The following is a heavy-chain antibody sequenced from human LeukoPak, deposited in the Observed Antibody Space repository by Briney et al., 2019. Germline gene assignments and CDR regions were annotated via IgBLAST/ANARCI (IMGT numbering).Heavy chain of an antibody. Sequence: GESLKISCKGSGYTFTSYWIAWVRQMPGKGLEWMGIIYPGDSDTKYSPSFQGQVTISADKSISTAYLQWSSLKASDTAMYYCARLGAAAGKGVDYWGQGTLVTVSS. J-gene: IGHJ4*02. CDR2: IYPGDSDT. D-gene: IGHD6-13*01. CDR1: GYTFTSYW. V-gene: IGHV5-51*01. CDR3: ARLGAAAGKGVDY.